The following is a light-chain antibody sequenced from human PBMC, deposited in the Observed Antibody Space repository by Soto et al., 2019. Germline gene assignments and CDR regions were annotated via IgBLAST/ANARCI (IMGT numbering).Light chain of an antibody. J-gene: IGLJ2*01. Sequence: QSALTQPASVSGSPGQSITISCTGTSSDIGGYNYVSWYQQHPGKAPKLMIYDVSNRPSGVSNRFSGSKSGNTASLTISGLQAEHEADYYCSSYTSSSLLFGGGTKVTVL. CDR2: DVS. CDR3: SSYTSSSLL. CDR1: SSDIGGYNY. V-gene: IGLV2-14*01.